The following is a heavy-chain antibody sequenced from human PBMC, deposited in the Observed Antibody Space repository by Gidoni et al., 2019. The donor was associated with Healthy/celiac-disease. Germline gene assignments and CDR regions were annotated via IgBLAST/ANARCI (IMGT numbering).Heavy chain of an antibody. V-gene: IGHV3-9*01. CDR3: AKDMATGYYYYYGMDV. Sequence: EVQLVESVRGLVQPGRSLRLSCAASGFTFDDYAMHWVRQAPGKGLEWVSGISWNSGSIGYADSVKGRFTISRDNAKNSLYLQMNSLRAEDTALYYCAKDMATGYYYYYGMDVWGQGTTVTVSS. CDR1: GFTFDDYA. CDR2: ISWNSGSI. J-gene: IGHJ6*02. D-gene: IGHD5-12*01.